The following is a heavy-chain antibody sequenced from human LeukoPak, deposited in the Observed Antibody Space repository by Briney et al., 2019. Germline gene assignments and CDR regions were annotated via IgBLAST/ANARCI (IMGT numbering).Heavy chain of an antibody. CDR2: IIPILGIA. J-gene: IGHJ4*02. Sequence: SVKVSCKASGGTFSSYAISWVRQAPGQGLEWMGRIIPILGIANYAQKFQGRVTITADKITSTVYMELSSLRSEDTAMYYCARVGDDNIRRGELLLRRCYFDFWGQGTLVTVSS. CDR1: GGTFSSYA. D-gene: IGHD3-10*01. CDR3: ARVGDDNIRRGELLLRRCYFDF. V-gene: IGHV1-69*04.